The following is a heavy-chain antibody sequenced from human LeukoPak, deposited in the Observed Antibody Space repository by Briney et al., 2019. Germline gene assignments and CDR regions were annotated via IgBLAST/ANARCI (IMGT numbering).Heavy chain of an antibody. CDR1: GFTFRSYA. CDR3: TKHHSDFWSASDY. D-gene: IGHD3-3*01. Sequence: GGSLRLSCAASGFTFRSYAMSWVRQAPGKGLEWVSISGGGDIADYADSVKGRFTLSRDISKNTLYLQMNSLRAEDTAVYFCTKHHSDFWSASDYWGLGTLVTVSS. J-gene: IGHJ4*02. V-gene: IGHV3-23*01. CDR2: SGGGDIA.